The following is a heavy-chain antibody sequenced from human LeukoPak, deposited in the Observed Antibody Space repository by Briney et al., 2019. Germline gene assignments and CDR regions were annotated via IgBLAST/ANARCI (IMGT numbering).Heavy chain of an antibody. Sequence: SETLSLTCTVSGYSISSGYYWSWIRQPAGKGLEWIGRIYTSGSTNYNPSLKSRVTMSVDTSKNQFSLKLSSVTAADTAVYYCARGRLPFSGSYVNYFDYWGQGTLVTVSS. CDR2: IYTSGST. J-gene: IGHJ4*02. CDR3: ARGRLPFSGSYVNYFDY. V-gene: IGHV4-4*07. CDR1: GYSISSGYY. D-gene: IGHD3-10*01.